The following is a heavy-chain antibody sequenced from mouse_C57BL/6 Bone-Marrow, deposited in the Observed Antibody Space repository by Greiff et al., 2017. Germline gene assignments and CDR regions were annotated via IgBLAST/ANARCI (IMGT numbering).Heavy chain of an antibody. D-gene: IGHD2-1*01. CDR2: IDPSDSVT. Sequence: VQLQQPGAELVRPGSSVKLSCKASGYTFTSYWMHWVKPRPIQGLEWIGNIDPSDSVTHYNQKFKDKATLTVDKSSSTAYMQRSILTSEDSAVYYGARACYGNYVYWYFDVWGTGTTVTGSS. J-gene: IGHJ1*03. CDR3: ARACYGNYVYWYFDV. V-gene: IGHV1-52*01. CDR1: GYTFTSYW.